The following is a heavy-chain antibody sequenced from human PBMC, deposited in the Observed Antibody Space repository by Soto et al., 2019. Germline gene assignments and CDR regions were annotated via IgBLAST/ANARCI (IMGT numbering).Heavy chain of an antibody. CDR2: IYHSGST. V-gene: IGHV4-30-2*02. CDR3: ARDYGDYFDY. Sequence: SETLSLTCAVSGGSISSGGYSWSWIRQPPGKGLEWIGYIYHSGSTYYNPSLKSRVTISVDTSKNQFSLKLSSVTAADTAVYYCARDYGDYFDYWGQGTLVTVSS. D-gene: IGHD4-17*01. CDR1: GGSISSGGYS. J-gene: IGHJ4*02.